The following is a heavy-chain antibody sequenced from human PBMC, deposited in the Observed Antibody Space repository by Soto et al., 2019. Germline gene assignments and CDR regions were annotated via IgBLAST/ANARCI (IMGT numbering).Heavy chain of an antibody. CDR2: ISGSGGST. CDR3: AKGLDWDYYGSGSYWDY. Sequence: GGSLRLSCAASGFTFSSYAMSWVRQAPGKGLEWVSAISGSGGSTYYADSVKGRFTISRDNSKNTLYLQMNSLRAEDTAVYYCAKGLDWDYYGSGSYWDYWGQGTLVTVSS. J-gene: IGHJ4*02. CDR1: GFTFSSYA. V-gene: IGHV3-23*01. D-gene: IGHD3-10*01.